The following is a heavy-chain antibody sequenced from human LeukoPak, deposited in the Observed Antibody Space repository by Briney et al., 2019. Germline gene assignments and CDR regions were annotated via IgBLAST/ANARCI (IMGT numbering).Heavy chain of an antibody. J-gene: IGHJ3*02. V-gene: IGHV3-9*03. CDR2: ISWNSGSI. CDR3: ARATQYDSSGFAFDI. CDR1: GFTFDNYG. Sequence: GGSLRLSCAASGFTFDNYGMHWVRQAPGKGLEWVAGISWNSGSIGCADSVKGRFTISRDNAKNSLYLQMNSLRAEDMALYYCARATQYDSSGFAFDIWGQGTMVTVSS. D-gene: IGHD3-22*01.